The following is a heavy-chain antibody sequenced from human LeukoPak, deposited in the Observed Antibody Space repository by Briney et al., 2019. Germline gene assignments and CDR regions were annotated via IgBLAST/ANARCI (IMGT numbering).Heavy chain of an antibody. V-gene: IGHV4-34*01. D-gene: IGHD3-9*01. CDR1: GGSFSGYY. CDR2: INHSGST. Sequence: PSETLSLTCAVYGGSFSGYYWSWIRQPPGKGLEWIGEINHSGSTNYNPSLKSRVTISVDTSKNQISLKLSSVTAADTAVYYCARGGYYNESHYYYYYMDVWGKGTTVTVSS. J-gene: IGHJ6*03. CDR3: ARGGYYNESHYYYYYMDV.